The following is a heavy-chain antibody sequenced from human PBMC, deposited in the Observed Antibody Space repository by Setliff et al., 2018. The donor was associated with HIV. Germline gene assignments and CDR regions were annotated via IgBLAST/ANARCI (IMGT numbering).Heavy chain of an antibody. J-gene: IGHJ4*02. D-gene: IGHD1-26*01. CDR1: GYTFISYG. Sequence: ASVKVSCKTSGYTFISYGVTWVRQVPGQGLEWVGWISTYNGNTNYAQKFQGRVTMTTDTSTSAAYLELRSLRSDDTAIYYCARVRTYSDFYYPAPIPSYYFDFWGQGALVTVSS. V-gene: IGHV1-18*01. CDR2: ISTYNGNT. CDR3: ARVRTYSDFYYPAPIPSYYFDF.